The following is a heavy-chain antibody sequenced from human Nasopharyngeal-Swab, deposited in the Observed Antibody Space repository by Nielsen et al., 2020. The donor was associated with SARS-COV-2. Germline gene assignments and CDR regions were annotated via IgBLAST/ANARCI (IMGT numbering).Heavy chain of an antibody. V-gene: IGHV4-31*02. D-gene: IGHD6-13*01. CDR3: ARYPSSSWSSYGMDV. CDR2: IYYTGST. Sequence: VRQAPGKGLEWIGYIYYTGSTYCNPSLKSRVTISVDTSKNQFSLKLTSVTAADTAVYYCARYPSSSWSSYGMDVWGQGTTVTVSS. J-gene: IGHJ6*02.